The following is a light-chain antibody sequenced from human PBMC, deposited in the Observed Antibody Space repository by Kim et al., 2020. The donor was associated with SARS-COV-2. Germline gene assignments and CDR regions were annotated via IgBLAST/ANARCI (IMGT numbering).Light chain of an antibody. V-gene: IGKV1-27*01. Sequence: DIQLTQSPSSLSASIGDRVTITCRASQDIANSLAWYQQKPGKVPQVLIYAAATLQSGVPSRFSGSGSGTEFTLTIGSLQTEDVATYFCQKYNSAPLTFCPETKVEIK. CDR1: QDIANS. CDR2: AAA. CDR3: QKYNSAPLT. J-gene: IGKJ1*01.